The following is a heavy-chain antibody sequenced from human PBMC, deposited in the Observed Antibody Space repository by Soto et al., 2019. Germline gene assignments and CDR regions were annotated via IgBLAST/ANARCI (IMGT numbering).Heavy chain of an antibody. CDR3: ARGQSIAARWCKWGTYYCYLMDV. CDR1: GGSFSGYY. CDR2: INHSGST. D-gene: IGHD6-6*01. J-gene: IGHJ6*02. Sequence: SETLSLTCAVYGGSFSGYYWSWIRQPPGKGLEWIGEINHSGSTNYNPSLKSRVTISVDTSKNQFSLKLSSVTAADTAVYYCARGQSIAARWCKWGTYYCYLMDVRAQRTTVTGSS. V-gene: IGHV4-34*01.